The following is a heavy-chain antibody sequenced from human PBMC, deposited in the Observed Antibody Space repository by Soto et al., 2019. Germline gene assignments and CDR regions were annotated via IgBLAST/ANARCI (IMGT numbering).Heavy chain of an antibody. J-gene: IGHJ4*02. CDR1: GYTFTSYY. CDR3: ARDSPIGSTYSGYDAIDS. D-gene: IGHD5-12*01. CDR2: TIPILDVA. Sequence: VKVSCKASGYTFTSYYMHWVRQAPGQGLEWMGRTIPILDVADYAQDFQGRVTITADKSTSTAYMELTSLTSKDTAVYHCARDSPIGSTYSGYDAIDSWGQGTLVTVSS. V-gene: IGHV1-69*10.